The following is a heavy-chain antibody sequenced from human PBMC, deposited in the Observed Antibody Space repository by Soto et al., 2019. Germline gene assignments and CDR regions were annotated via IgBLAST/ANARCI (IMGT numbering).Heavy chain of an antibody. CDR2: IIPIFGTA. J-gene: IGHJ5*02. Sequence: QVQLVQSGAEVKKPGSSVKVSCKASGGTFSSYAISWVRQAPGQGLEWMGGIIPIFGTANYAQKFQGRVTITGKKSTSTAYMELSSLRSEDTAVYYCARGKIGSSGYYAVAYNWFDPWGQGTLVTVSS. CDR1: GGTFSSYA. CDR3: ARGKIGSSGYYAVAYNWFDP. V-gene: IGHV1-69*06. D-gene: IGHD3-22*01.